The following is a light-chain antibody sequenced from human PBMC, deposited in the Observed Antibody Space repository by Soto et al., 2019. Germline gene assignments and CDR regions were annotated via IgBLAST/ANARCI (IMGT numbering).Light chain of an antibody. Sequence: EIVLTQSPGTLSLSPGERATLSCRASQSLNTNSLAWYQQKPGQTPRLLIYAASTRDTDIPDRFIGSGSGTDFALTITRLEPEDFALYYCQQYNGSPLTFGPGTKLDVK. J-gene: IGKJ3*01. CDR3: QQYNGSPLT. V-gene: IGKV3-20*01. CDR2: AAS. CDR1: QSLNTNS.